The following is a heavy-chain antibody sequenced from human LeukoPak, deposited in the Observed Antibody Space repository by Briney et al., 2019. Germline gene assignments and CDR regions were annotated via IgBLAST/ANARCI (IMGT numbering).Heavy chain of an antibody. CDR3: ARRSGATRREFDP. D-gene: IGHD1-26*01. V-gene: IGHV3-11*01. J-gene: IGHJ5*02. Sequence: SGGSLRLSCAASGFTFSDYYMSWIRQAPGKGLEWVSYISSSGSTIYYADSVKGRFTISRDNAKNSLYLQMNSLRAEDTAVYYCARRSGATRREFDPWGQGALVTVSS. CDR2: ISSSGSTI. CDR1: GFTFSDYY.